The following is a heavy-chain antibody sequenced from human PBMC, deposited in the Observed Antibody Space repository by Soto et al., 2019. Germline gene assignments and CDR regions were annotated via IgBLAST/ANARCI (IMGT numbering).Heavy chain of an antibody. J-gene: IGHJ5*02. D-gene: IGHD2-2*01. CDR1: GDSISNYY. CDR3: ARVPYCSSSSCYLKWFDP. V-gene: IGHV4-59*01. CDR2: NSGRT. Sequence: SETLSLTCTVSGDSISNYYWSWIRQPPGKGLEWIGNSGRTNYNPSLRSRVTISVDTSKNQLSLKLNPVTAADTAVYYCARVPYCSSSSCYLKWFDPWGRGTQVTVSS.